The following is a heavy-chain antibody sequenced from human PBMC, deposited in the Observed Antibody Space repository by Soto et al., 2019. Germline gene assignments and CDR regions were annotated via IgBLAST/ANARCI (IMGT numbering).Heavy chain of an antibody. D-gene: IGHD3-3*01. Sequence: ASVKVSCKASGYTFTSYGISWVRQAPGQGLEWMGWISAYNGNTNYAQKLQGRVTMTTDTSTSTAYMELRSLRSDDTAVYYCASIRFLEWLYWFDPWGQGTLVTVSS. V-gene: IGHV1-18*01. J-gene: IGHJ5*02. CDR1: GYTFTSYG. CDR3: ASIRFLEWLYWFDP. CDR2: ISAYNGNT.